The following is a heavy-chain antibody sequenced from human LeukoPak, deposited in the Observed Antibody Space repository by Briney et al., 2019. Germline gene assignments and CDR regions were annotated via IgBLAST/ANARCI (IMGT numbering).Heavy chain of an antibody. Sequence: PGGSLRLSCAASGFTFSSYGMSWVRQAPGKGLEWVSAISGSGGSTYYADSVKGRFTISRDNSKNTLYLQMSSLRAEDTAIYYCAKESGATWNIDSWGQGTLVTVSS. D-gene: IGHD1/OR15-1a*01. CDR1: GFTFSSYG. CDR2: ISGSGGST. CDR3: AKESGATWNIDS. V-gene: IGHV3-23*01. J-gene: IGHJ4*02.